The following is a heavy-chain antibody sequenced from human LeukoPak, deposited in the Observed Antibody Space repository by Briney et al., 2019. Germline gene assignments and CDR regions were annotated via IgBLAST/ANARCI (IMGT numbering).Heavy chain of an antibody. V-gene: IGHV3-21*01. J-gene: IGHJ4*02. D-gene: IGHD6-13*01. CDR3: ARAAGYQYSSPSNY. CDR2: ISSSYV. Sequence: GGSLRLSCAASGFAFSTYWMHWVRQAPGKGLEWVSSISSSYVYYADSVKGRFTISRDNAKNSLYLQMNSLRAEDTAVYYCARAAGYQYSSPSNYWGQGTLVTVSS. CDR1: GFAFSTYW.